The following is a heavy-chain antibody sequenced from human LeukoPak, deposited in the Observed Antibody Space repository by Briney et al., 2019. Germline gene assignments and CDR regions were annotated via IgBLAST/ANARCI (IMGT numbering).Heavy chain of an antibody. Sequence: GGSLRLSCAASGFTFSSYGMHWVRQAPGKGLEWVAVISYDGSNKYYADSVKGRFTISRDNSKNTLYLQMNSLRAEDTAVYYCAKGRIAAAGTLDYWGQGTLVTVSS. V-gene: IGHV3-30*18. CDR2: ISYDGSNK. CDR1: GFTFSSYG. J-gene: IGHJ4*02. D-gene: IGHD6-13*01. CDR3: AKGRIAAAGTLDY.